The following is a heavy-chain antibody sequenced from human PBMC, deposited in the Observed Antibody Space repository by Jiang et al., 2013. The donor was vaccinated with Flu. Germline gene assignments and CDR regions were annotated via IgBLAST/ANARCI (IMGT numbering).Heavy chain of an antibody. J-gene: IGHJ4*02. D-gene: IGHD5-12*01. CDR3: ARQVATLYYFDY. V-gene: IGHV4-39*01. Sequence: GLVKPSETLSLTCTVSGGSISSSSYYWGWIRQPPGKGLEWIGSIYYSGSTYYNPSLKSRVTISVDTSKNQFSLKLSSVTAADTAVYYCARQVATLYYFDYWGQGTLVTVSS. CDR1: GGSISSSSYY. CDR2: IYYSGST.